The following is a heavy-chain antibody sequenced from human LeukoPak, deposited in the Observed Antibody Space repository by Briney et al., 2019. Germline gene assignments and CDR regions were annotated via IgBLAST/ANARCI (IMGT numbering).Heavy chain of an antibody. Sequence: SETLSLTCAVYGGSFSGYYWSWIRQPPGKGLEWIGEINHSGSTNYNSSLKSRVTISVDTSKNQFSLKLSSVTAADTAVYYCARHARYCISTTCYGPNWFDPWGQGTLVTVS. CDR2: INHSGST. CDR3: ARHARYCISTTCYGPNWFDP. CDR1: GGSFSGYY. D-gene: IGHD2-2*01. V-gene: IGHV4-34*01. J-gene: IGHJ5*02.